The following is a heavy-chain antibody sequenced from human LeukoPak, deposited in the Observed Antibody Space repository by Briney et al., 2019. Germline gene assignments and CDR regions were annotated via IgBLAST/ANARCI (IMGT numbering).Heavy chain of an antibody. V-gene: IGHV3-23*01. J-gene: IGHJ4*02. CDR2: ISGSGSST. CDR1: GFTFSSYA. CDR3: AKRLVAAGPYFDY. D-gene: IGHD6-13*01. Sequence: PGGSLRLSCAASGFTFSSYAMSWVRQAPGKGLEWVSAISGSGSSTYYADSVKGRFTISRDNSKNTLFLQMNSLRAEDTAVYYCAKRLVAAGPYFDYWGQGTPVTVSS.